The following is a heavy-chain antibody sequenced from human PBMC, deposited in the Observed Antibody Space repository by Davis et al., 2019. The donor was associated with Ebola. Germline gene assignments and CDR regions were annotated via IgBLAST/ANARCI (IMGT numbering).Heavy chain of an antibody. CDR3: ARGWLRGGMDV. J-gene: IGHJ6*04. Sequence: SCAISGDSVSSNSAGWNWIRRSTSRGLEWLGRTYFNSKYYSDYAVSVRGRITINADPSKNQFSLQLNSVTPEDTALYYCARGWLRGGMDVWGEGTTVTVSS. CDR1: GDSVSSNSAG. D-gene: IGHD5-18*01. CDR2: TYFNSKYYS. V-gene: IGHV6-1*01.